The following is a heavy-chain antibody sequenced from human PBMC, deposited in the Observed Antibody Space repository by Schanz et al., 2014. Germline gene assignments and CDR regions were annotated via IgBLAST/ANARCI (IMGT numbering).Heavy chain of an antibody. V-gene: IGHV3-23*01. CDR1: GFTFTNYA. CDR2: ISDSGDTA. CDR3: AKSLESCPGGRCSRGYFDY. Sequence: EVQLLESGGDLVQPGGSLRLSCAASGFTFTNYAMSWVRQAPGKGLEWVSLISDSGDTAYYADSVKGRFTISRDNFKGALYLQMSSLRAEDTAVYYCAKSLESCPGGRCSRGYFDYWGQGTLVSVSS. J-gene: IGHJ4*02. D-gene: IGHD2-8*02.